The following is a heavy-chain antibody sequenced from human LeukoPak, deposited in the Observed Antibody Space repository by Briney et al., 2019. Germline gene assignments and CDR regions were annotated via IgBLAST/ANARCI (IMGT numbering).Heavy chain of an antibody. CDR3: ARGDCSATGCYYFDY. CDR1: GFTFNTDW. V-gene: IGHV3-48*04. Sequence: GGSLRLSCAASGFTFNTDWMSWVRQAPGKGLEWVSYISSTITTTYYADSVKGRFTISRDNAKSSLYLQMSSLRAEDTAVYYCARGDCSATGCYYFDYWGQGTLVTVSS. J-gene: IGHJ4*02. CDR2: ISSTITTT. D-gene: IGHD2-2*01.